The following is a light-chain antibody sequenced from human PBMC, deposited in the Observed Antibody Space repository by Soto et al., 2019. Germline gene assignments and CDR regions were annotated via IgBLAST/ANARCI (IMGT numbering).Light chain of an antibody. J-gene: IGKJ3*01. Sequence: DLQMTQSPSSLSASVGDRVTITCRASQSIGIYLNWYQQEPGKAPKLLIYAASTLQSGVPLRFSGSGSRTDFTLSIGSLQPEDFATYFCQQSYTTPFTFGPGTKVDIK. CDR2: AAS. CDR1: QSIGIY. CDR3: QQSYTTPFT. V-gene: IGKV1-39*01.